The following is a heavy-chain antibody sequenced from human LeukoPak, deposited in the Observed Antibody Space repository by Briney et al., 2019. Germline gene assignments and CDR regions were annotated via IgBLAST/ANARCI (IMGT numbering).Heavy chain of an antibody. D-gene: IGHD3-9*01. CDR3: ARATRFLDWSFDY. CDR1: GDSIPNYY. V-gene: IGHV4-59*01. J-gene: IGHJ4*02. CDR2: IYYTGST. Sequence: SETLSLTCTVSGDSIPNYYWSWLRQSPGKGFEWIGFIYYTGSTNYNPSLDSRVSLSVDTSKNQFSLRLTSVTPADTAVYYCARATRFLDWSFDYWGQGTLVTVSS.